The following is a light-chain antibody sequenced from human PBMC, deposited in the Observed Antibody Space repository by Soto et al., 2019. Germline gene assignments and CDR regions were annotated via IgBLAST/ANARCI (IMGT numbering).Light chain of an antibody. J-gene: IGKJ1*01. CDR2: GAS. V-gene: IGKV3-15*01. CDR3: QQSYSSPPT. CDR1: QSVSSN. Sequence: EREMAPSPYHLNVSPRQSTTHSCRASQSVSSNLAWYQQKPGQAPRLLIYGASTRATGIPARFSGSGSGTEFTLTISNLQPEDFATYYCQQSYSSPPTFGQGTKVDIK.